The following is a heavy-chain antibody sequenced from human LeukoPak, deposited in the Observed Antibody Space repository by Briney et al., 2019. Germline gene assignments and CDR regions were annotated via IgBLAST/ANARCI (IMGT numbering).Heavy chain of an antibody. CDR2: ISGSSYHI. D-gene: IGHD5-24*01. CDR1: GFTFSTCS. V-gene: IGHV3-21*01. Sequence: GGSLRLSCAASGFTFSTCSMKWVRQAPGKALEWVSSISGSSYHIYYADSVKGRFTISRDNTRNTLYLQMNSLRVEDTAVYYCARDSSGWLQLSSTFDYWGQGTLVTVSS. J-gene: IGHJ4*02. CDR3: ARDSSGWLQLSSTFDY.